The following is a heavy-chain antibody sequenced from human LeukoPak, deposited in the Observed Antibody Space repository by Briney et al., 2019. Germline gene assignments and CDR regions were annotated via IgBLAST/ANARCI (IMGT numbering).Heavy chain of an antibody. D-gene: IGHD3-10*01. CDR1: GGTFSSYA. V-gene: IGHV1-69*13. J-gene: IGHJ3*02. CDR3: ASGSYGSGSYSVFAFGI. CDR2: IIPIFGTA. Sequence: SVKVSCKASGGTFSSYAISWVRQAPGQGLEWMGGIIPIFGTANYAQKFQGRVTITADESTSTAYMELSSLRSEDTAVYYCASGSYGSGSYSVFAFGIWGQGTMVTVSS.